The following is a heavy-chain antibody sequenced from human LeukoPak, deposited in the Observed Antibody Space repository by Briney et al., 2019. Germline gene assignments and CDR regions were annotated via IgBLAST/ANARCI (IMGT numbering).Heavy chain of an antibody. CDR3: ARGGGYDQGYQNYIDY. V-gene: IGHV1-69*05. D-gene: IGHD3-16*01. CDR1: GGTFSSYA. Sequence: ASVKVSCKASGGTFSSYAISWVRQAPGQGLEWMGVIIPIFGKANYAQKFQGRVTITTDESTSTAYMELSSLRSEDTAVYYCARGGGYDQGYQNYIDYWGQGTLVTVSS. CDR2: IIPIFGKA. J-gene: IGHJ4*02.